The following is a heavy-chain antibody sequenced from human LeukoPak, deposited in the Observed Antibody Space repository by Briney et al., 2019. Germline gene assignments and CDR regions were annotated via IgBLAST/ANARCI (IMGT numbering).Heavy chain of an antibody. CDR1: GFTFSSYA. V-gene: IGHV3-13*01. CDR3: VRQQTPHGNFDY. D-gene: IGHD1-26*01. Sequence: PGGSLRLSCATSGFTFSSYAMHWVRQATGKGLEWVSAIGTAGDTFYPGSVKGRFTISRENAKNSLSLHMNSLRAEDTAVYYCVRQQTPHGNFDYWGQGTLVTVSS. J-gene: IGHJ4*02. CDR2: IGTAGDT.